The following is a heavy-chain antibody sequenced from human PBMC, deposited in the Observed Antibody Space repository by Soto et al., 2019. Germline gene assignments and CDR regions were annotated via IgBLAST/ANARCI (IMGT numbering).Heavy chain of an antibody. J-gene: IGHJ6*02. D-gene: IGHD5-12*01. V-gene: IGHV4-34*01. CDR2: INHSGST. Sequence: SETLSLTCAVYGGSFSGYYWSWIRQPPGKGLEWIGEINHSGSTNYNPSLKSRVTISVDTSKNQFSLKLSSVTAADTAVYYWARGQVYSGYDSPRYYYYGMDVWGQGTTVTVSS. CDR1: GGSFSGYY. CDR3: ARGQVYSGYDSPRYYYYGMDV.